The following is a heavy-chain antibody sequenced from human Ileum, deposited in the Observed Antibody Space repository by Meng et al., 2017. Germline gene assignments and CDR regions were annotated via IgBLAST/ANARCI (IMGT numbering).Heavy chain of an antibody. Sequence: VNLVQSGGDVESPEASVKVSCKASGGTLNSYARSWVRQAPGQGLGWMGGIIPIFGTANYAQKFQGRVTITADKSTSTAYMELSSLRSEDTAVYYCARDQNGYWGQGTLVTVSS. CDR3: ARDQNGY. J-gene: IGHJ4*02. D-gene: IGHD2-8*01. CDR2: IIPIFGTA. V-gene: IGHV1-69*06. CDR1: GGTLNSYA.